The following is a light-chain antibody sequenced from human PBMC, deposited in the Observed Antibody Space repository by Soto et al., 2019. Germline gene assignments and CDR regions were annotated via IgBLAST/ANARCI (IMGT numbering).Light chain of an antibody. CDR3: SSYTTSSTWV. CDR2: EVS. Sequence: QSALTQPASVSGSPGQSITISCTETSSDVGGYNSVSWYQQHPGKAPKLMIFEVSNRPSGVSSRFSGSKSGNTASLTISGLQAEDEADYYCSSYTTSSTWVFGGGTKLTVL. V-gene: IGLV2-14*01. CDR1: SSDVGGYNS. J-gene: IGLJ3*02.